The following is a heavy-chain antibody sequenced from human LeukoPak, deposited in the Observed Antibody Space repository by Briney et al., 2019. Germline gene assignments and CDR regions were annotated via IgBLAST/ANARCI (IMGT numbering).Heavy chain of an antibody. CDR2: IIPIFGTA. J-gene: IGHJ6*02. D-gene: IGHD4-17*01. Sequence: SVKVSCKASGGTFSSYAISWVRQAPGQGLEWMGGIIPIFGTANYAQKFQGKVTITADESTSTAYMELSSLRSEDTAVYYCARGNDYGINYYYYYGMDVWGQGTTVTVSS. V-gene: IGHV1-69*13. CDR1: GGTFSSYA. CDR3: ARGNDYGINYYYYYGMDV.